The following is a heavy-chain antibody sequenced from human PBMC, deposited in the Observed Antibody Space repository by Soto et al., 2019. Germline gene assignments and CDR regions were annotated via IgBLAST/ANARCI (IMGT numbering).Heavy chain of an antibody. CDR2: IYWNDGK. CDR3: AHRPSGWYLFDY. D-gene: IGHD6-19*01. CDR1: GFSLSTSGLG. J-gene: IGHJ4*02. V-gene: IGHV2-5*01. Sequence: QITLKESGPTLVRPTQTLTLTCTFSGFSLSTSGLGVGWIRQPPGKALEWLALIYWNDGKRYSPSLKARLTLTKDTSKNQVVLTMTNMDPVDTATYYCAHRPSGWYLFDYWGQGTLVTVSS.